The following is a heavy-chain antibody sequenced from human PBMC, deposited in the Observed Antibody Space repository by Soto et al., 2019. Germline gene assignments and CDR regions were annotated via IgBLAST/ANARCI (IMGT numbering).Heavy chain of an antibody. CDR3: AREIAARPIWYYYYFLDF. V-gene: IGHV1-8*01. D-gene: IGHD6-6*01. Sequence: ASVKVSCKASGYTFTSYDINWVRQATGQGLEWMGWMNPNSGNTGYAQKFQGRVTMTRNTSISTAYMELSSLRSEDTAVYYCAREIAARPIWYYYYFLDFSGKGTSVIGSS. CDR2: MNPNSGNT. CDR1: GYTFTSYD. J-gene: IGHJ6*03.